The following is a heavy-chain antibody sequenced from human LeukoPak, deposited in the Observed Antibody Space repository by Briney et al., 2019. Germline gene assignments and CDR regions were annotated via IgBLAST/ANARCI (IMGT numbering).Heavy chain of an antibody. Sequence: GASVKVSCKASGYTFTSYDINWVRQATGQGLEWMGWMNPNSGNTGYAQKFQGRVTITRNTSIGTAYMELSSLRSEDTAVYYCARVRSHYYDSSGYSDYWGQGTLVTVSS. CDR3: ARVRSHYYDSSGYSDY. CDR2: MNPNSGNT. CDR1: GYTFTSYD. J-gene: IGHJ4*02. V-gene: IGHV1-8*03. D-gene: IGHD3-22*01.